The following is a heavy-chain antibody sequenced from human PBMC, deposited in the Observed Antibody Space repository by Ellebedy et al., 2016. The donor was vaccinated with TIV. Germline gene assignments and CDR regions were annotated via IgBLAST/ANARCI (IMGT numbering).Heavy chain of an antibody. D-gene: IGHD3-10*01. V-gene: IGHV3-30*18. CDR3: AKDVYPDRYMVRGAIYYYYGMDV. CDR2: ISYDGSNK. Sequence: GGSLRLXCAASGFTFSSYGMHWVRQAPGKGLEWVAVISYDGSNKYYADSVKGRFTISRDNSKNTLYLQMNSLRAEDTAVYYCAKDVYPDRYMVRGAIYYYYGMDVWGQGTTVTVSS. J-gene: IGHJ6*02. CDR1: GFTFSSYG.